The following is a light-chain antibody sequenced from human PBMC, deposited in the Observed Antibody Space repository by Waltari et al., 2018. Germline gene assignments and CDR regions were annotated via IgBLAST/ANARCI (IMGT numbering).Light chain of an antibody. CDR1: ASHIGNNL. Sequence: QSVLTQPPSVSGTPGQRVTISCSGSASHIGNNLVNWYQQFPGTAPKLLIYRSDQRPSGAPDRFSGSKSGTSASLAISGLQSEDEADYYCAAWDDSLNGRWVFGGGTKVTVL. V-gene: IGLV1-44*01. CDR3: AAWDDSLNGRWV. J-gene: IGLJ3*02. CDR2: RSD.